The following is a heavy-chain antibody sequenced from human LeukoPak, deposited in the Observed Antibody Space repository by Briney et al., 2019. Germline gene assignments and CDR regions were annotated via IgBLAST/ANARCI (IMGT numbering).Heavy chain of an antibody. J-gene: IGHJ4*02. CDR2: IYYNGST. CDR1: AGSISGYY. Sequence: SETLSLTCTVSAGSISGYYWSWIRQPPGEGLEWIGYIYYNGSTDYNPSLKSRVTMSVDTSKNQFSLKMSSVTAADTAIYYCARQYDFWSGSPFDYWGQGALVTVSS. D-gene: IGHD3-3*01. CDR3: ARQYDFWSGSPFDY. V-gene: IGHV4-59*08.